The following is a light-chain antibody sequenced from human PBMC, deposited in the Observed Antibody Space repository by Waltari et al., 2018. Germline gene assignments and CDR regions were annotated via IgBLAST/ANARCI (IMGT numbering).Light chain of an antibody. CDR1: ASSTQF. CDR2: TDS. Sequence: SYELPQPPSVSVSPGPTARITCPGDASSTQFGYWYQQKSGRAPGLMIYTDSGRPSGIARRFSGSSSGTTVTLTISAVQPEDEADYYCQSAHSNGSDVVFGGGTKLTVL. J-gene: IGLJ2*01. V-gene: IGLV3-25*03. CDR3: QSAHSNGSDVV.